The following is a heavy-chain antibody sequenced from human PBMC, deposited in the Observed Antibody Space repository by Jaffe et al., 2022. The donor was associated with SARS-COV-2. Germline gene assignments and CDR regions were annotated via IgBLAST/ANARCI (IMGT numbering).Heavy chain of an antibody. CDR2: ITSTSGTI. CDR1: GFSFNTYT. V-gene: IGHV3-48*02. D-gene: IGHD1-1*01. J-gene: IGHJ6*02. CDR3: ARDRRVAVGNKNYYGMDV. Sequence: EAQLVESGGGLVQPGGSLRLSCAASGFSFNTYTMTWVRQAPGKGLEWVSYITSTSGTIYYTDSVKGRFTISRDNAKNSLYLQMSSLRDEDTAVYYCARDRRVAVGNKNYYGMDVWGQGTTVTVSS.